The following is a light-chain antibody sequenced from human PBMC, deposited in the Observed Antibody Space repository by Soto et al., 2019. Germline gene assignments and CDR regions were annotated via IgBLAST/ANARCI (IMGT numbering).Light chain of an antibody. CDR1: QSVSSSY. V-gene: IGKV3-15*01. Sequence: EIVLTQSPGTLSLSPGERATLSCRASQSVSSSYLAWYQQKPGQAPRPLIYGASTRATGIPARFSGSGSGTEFTLTISSLQSEDFAVYYCQQYNNWWTFGQGTKVDIK. CDR2: GAS. CDR3: QQYNNWWT. J-gene: IGKJ1*01.